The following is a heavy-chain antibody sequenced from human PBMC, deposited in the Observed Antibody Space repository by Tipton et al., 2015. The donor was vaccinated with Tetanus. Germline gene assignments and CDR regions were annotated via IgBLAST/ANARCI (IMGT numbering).Heavy chain of an antibody. J-gene: IGHJ4*02. CDR1: GGSISDDGYY. Sequence: TLSLTCTVSGGSISDDGYYWSWIRQHPGKGLEWIGYIYYNGRSFYNPSLRSRVTISADTSQNHFALQLNSVTAADTAVYYCARGGGPRYCSTTTCYEVDYWGQGTLVTVSS. CDR2: IYYNGRS. D-gene: IGHD2-2*01. CDR3: ARGGGPRYCSTTTCYEVDY. V-gene: IGHV4-31*03.